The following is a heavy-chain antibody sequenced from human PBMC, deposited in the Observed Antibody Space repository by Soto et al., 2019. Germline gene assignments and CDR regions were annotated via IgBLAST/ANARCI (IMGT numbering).Heavy chain of an antibody. J-gene: IGHJ5*01. CDR1: GDSISNLDYF. V-gene: IGHV4-30-4*01. CDR3: ARGRYCLTGRCFPNWFDS. Sequence: SLSLTCSVSGDSISNLDYFWAWIRQPPGQALEYIGYIYKSATTYYNPSFESRVAISVDTSKSQFSLNVTSVTAADTAVYFCARGRYCLTGRCFPNWFDSWGPGALVTF. D-gene: IGHD7-27*01. CDR2: IYKSATT.